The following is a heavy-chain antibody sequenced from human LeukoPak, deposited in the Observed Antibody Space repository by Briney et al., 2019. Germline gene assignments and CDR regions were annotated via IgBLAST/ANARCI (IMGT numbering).Heavy chain of an antibody. D-gene: IGHD3-22*01. Sequence: ASVKVSCKASGYTFTGYGISWVRQAPGQGLEWMAWISAYNGNTNYAQKLQGRVTMTTDTSTSTVYMELRSLSSDDTAVYYCARVVGFYDSSAFDLWGQGTLVTVSS. J-gene: IGHJ5*02. CDR3: ARVVGFYDSSAFDL. V-gene: IGHV1-18*01. CDR1: GYTFTGYG. CDR2: ISAYNGNT.